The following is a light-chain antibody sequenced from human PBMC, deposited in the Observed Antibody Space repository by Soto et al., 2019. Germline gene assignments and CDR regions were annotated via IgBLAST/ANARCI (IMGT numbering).Light chain of an antibody. J-gene: IGLJ1*01. CDR3: SSYTTGSTLYV. CDR1: SNDIGAYKY. CDR2: EVS. V-gene: IGLV2-14*01. Sequence: QSALTQPASVSGSPGQSITISCTGSSNDIGAYKYVSWYQQYPGKAPKLIIFEVSNRPSGVSNRFSGSKSGNTASLTIAELQAEDEADYHCSSYTTGSTLYVFGGGTKVTVL.